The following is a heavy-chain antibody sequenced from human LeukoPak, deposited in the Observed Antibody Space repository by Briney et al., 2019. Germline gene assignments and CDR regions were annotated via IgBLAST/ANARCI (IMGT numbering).Heavy chain of an antibody. D-gene: IGHD3-3*01. CDR2: IYSGGST. CDR1: GFTVSSNY. J-gene: IGHJ4*02. Sequence: PGGSLRLSCAASGFTVSSNYMGWVRQAPGKGLEWVSVIYSGGSTYYADSVKGRFTISRDNSKNTLYLQMNSLRAEDTAMYYCARGLGGYYYYFDYWGQGTLVTVSS. V-gene: IGHV3-66*01. CDR3: ARGLGGYYYYFDY.